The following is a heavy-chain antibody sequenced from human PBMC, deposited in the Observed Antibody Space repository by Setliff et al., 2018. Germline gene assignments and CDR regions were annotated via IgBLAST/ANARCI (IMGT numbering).Heavy chain of an antibody. Sequence: GGSLRLSCAASGFSFSSYWMHWVRQGPGKGLEWVARINSDESRTNYVDSVKGRFTVSRDNSKVTLYLQMNSLRVEDSAVYYCVCFSWRGCSGDTCYSGDDSFDMWGQGTVVTVSS. CDR1: GFSFSSYW. CDR2: INSDESRT. J-gene: IGHJ3*02. D-gene: IGHD2-15*01. V-gene: IGHV3-74*01. CDR3: VCFSWRGCSGDTCYSGDDSFDM.